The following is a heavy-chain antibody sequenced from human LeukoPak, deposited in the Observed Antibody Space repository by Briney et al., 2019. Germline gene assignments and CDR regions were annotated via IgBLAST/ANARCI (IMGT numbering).Heavy chain of an antibody. V-gene: IGHV3-74*01. J-gene: IGHJ4*02. D-gene: IGHD6-13*01. CDR1: GFTFSSYW. CDR2: INGDGSDT. CDR3: ARRIAAAVDFYYFDY. Sequence: PGGSLRLSCAASGFTFSSYWMHWVRQAPGKGLVWVSRINGDGSDTSYADSVKGRFTISRDNAKNTLFLQMNSLRAEDTAVYYCARRIAAAVDFYYFDYWGQGTLVTVSS.